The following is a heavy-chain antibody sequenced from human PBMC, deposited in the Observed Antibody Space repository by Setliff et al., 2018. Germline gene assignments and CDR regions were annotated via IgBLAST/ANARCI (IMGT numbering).Heavy chain of an antibody. J-gene: IGHJ4*02. Sequence: SETLSLTCAVYGGSFSGYYWNWIRQAPGKGLGWIGEINHRGTTSYTPSLKGRVTISVDTSKNLFSLKLSSVTAADTAVYYCARRDSTSYYGYSFDFWGRRTLVTVSS. CDR1: GGSFSGYY. D-gene: IGHD3-22*01. CDR3: ARRDSTSYYGYSFDF. V-gene: IGHV4-34*01. CDR2: INHRGTT.